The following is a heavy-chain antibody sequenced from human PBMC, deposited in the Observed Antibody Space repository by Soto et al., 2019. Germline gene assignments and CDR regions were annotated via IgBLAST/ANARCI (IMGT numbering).Heavy chain of an antibody. CDR3: ARVSFVGPSGGRYFDY. CDR2: IKNKANSYTT. Sequence: EVQLVESGGGLVQPGGSLRLSCAASGFTFSAHYMDWVRQATGKGLEWVGRIKNKANSYTTEYAASVEGRFTISREDSQNSLYLQMKSLKTEDTAVYYCARVSFVGPSGGRYFDYWGQGSQVGDSS. V-gene: IGHV3-72*01. J-gene: IGHJ4*02. CDR1: GFTFSAHY. D-gene: IGHD1-26*01.